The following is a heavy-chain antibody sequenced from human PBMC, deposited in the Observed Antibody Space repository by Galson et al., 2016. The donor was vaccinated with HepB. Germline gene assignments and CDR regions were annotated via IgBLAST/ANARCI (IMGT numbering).Heavy chain of an antibody. CDR2: IIPTLGTP. Sequence: SVKVSCKASGGTFSSNGVAWVRQAPGQGLEWMGGIIPTLGTPTYAQKFQGRVTISADVYTNTAYMELSTLRSEDTAMYYCARETGSYWYFDLWGRGTLVTVSS. V-gene: IGHV1-69*13. CDR1: GGTFSSNG. CDR3: ARETGSYWYFDL. D-gene: IGHD3-9*01. J-gene: IGHJ2*01.